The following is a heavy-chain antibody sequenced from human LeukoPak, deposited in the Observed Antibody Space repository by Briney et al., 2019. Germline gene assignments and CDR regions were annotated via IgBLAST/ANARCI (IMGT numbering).Heavy chain of an antibody. Sequence: GGSLRLSCAASGVTVSNNYMNWVRQAPGKGLEWVSGISDSGDGTYYAESVKGRFTISRDNSKNTVFLQMNSLRADDTAKYYCAKDKAPGSWHTPSDFWGQGTLVTVSS. V-gene: IGHV3-23*01. D-gene: IGHD6-13*01. CDR3: AKDKAPGSWHTPSDF. CDR2: ISDSGDGT. CDR1: GVTVSNNY. J-gene: IGHJ4*02.